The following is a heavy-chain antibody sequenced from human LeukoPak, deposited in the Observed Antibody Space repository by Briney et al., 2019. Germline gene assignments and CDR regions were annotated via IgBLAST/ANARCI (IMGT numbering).Heavy chain of an antibody. V-gene: IGHV4-59*01. D-gene: IGHD3-3*01. J-gene: IGHJ6*02. Sequence: SETLSLTCTVSGGSISSYYWSWIRQPPGKGLEWIGYIYYSGSATYNPSLKSRVTISVDTSKNQSSLKLNSVTAADTAVYYCPRVMEGDYGAMDVWGQGTTVTVFS. CDR2: IYYSGSA. CDR1: GGSISSYY. CDR3: PRVMEGDYGAMDV.